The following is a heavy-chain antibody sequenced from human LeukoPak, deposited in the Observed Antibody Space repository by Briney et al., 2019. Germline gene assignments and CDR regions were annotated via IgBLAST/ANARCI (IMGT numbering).Heavy chain of an antibody. Sequence: SVKVSCKASGGTFSSYAISWMRQAPGQGLEWMGGIIPIFGTANYAQKFQGRVTITADESTSTAYMELSSLRSEDTAVYYCASDRSYRYYFDYWGQGTLVTVSS. CDR1: GGTFSSYA. J-gene: IGHJ4*02. CDR3: ASDRSYRYYFDY. D-gene: IGHD3-16*02. CDR2: IIPIFGTA. V-gene: IGHV1-69*01.